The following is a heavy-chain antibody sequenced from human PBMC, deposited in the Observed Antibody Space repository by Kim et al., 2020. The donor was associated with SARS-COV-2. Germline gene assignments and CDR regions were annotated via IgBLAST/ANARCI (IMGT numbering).Heavy chain of an antibody. Sequence: GGSLRLSCAASGFTFSSYDMHWVRQATGKGLEWVSAIGTAGDTYYPGSVKGRFTISRENAKNSLYLQMNSLRAGDTAVYYCARGGYYGSGSYYYYYYGMDVWGQGTTVTVSS. D-gene: IGHD3-10*01. V-gene: IGHV3-13*01. CDR1: GFTFSSYD. CDR2: IGTAGDT. J-gene: IGHJ6*02. CDR3: ARGGYYGSGSYYYYYYGMDV.